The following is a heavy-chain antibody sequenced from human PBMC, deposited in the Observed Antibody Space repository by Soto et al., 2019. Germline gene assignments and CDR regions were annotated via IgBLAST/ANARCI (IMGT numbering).Heavy chain of an antibody. V-gene: IGHV3-48*02. CDR3: ARGAKLGTHDAFDI. J-gene: IGHJ3*02. D-gene: IGHD7-27*01. Sequence: GGSLRLSCAASGFTFSSYSMNWVRQAPGKGLEWVSYMSSSSSTIYYAESVKGRFTISRDNAKNSLYLQMNSLRDEDTAVYYCARGAKLGTHDAFDIWGQGTMVTVSS. CDR1: GFTFSSYS. CDR2: MSSSSSTI.